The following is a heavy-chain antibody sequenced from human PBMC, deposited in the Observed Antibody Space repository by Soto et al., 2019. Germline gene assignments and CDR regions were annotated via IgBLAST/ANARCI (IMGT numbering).Heavy chain of an antibody. CDR3: AKDFGGSYYPYYYYYGMDV. J-gene: IGHJ6*02. CDR2: ISYDGSNK. CDR1: GFTFSSYG. Sequence: QVQLVESGGGVVQPGRSLRLSCAASGFTFSSYGMHWVRQAPGKGLEWVAVISYDGSNKYYADSVKGRFTISRDNSKNTLYLQMNSLRAEDTAVYYCAKDFGGSYYPYYYYYGMDVWGQGTTVTVSS. D-gene: IGHD1-26*01. V-gene: IGHV3-30*18.